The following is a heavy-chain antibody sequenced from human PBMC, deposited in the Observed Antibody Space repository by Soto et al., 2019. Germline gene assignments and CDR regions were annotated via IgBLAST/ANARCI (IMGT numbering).Heavy chain of an antibody. CDR3: AKGKRPKVVTAIPVKYYYYGMDV. Sequence: QVQLVESGGGVVQPGRSLRLSCAASGFTFSSYGMHWVRQAPGKGLEWVAVISYDGSNKYYADSVKGRFTISRDNSKNTLYLQMNSLRAEDTAVYYCAKGKRPKVVTAIPVKYYYYGMDVWGQGTTVTVSS. CDR1: GFTFSSYG. V-gene: IGHV3-30*18. J-gene: IGHJ6*02. D-gene: IGHD2-21*02. CDR2: ISYDGSNK.